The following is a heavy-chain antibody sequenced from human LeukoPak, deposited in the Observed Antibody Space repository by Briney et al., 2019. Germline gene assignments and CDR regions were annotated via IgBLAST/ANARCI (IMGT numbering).Heavy chain of an antibody. J-gene: IGHJ4*02. V-gene: IGHV5-51*01. CDR3: ARSGTAMASPVDY. Sequence: GESLKISCKGSGYSFTSYWIGWVRQMPGKGLEWMGIIYPGDSDTRDSPSFQGQVTISADKSICTAYLQWSSLKASDTAMYYCARSGTAMASPVDYWGQGTLVTVSS. D-gene: IGHD5-18*01. CDR2: IYPGDSDT. CDR1: GYSFTSYW.